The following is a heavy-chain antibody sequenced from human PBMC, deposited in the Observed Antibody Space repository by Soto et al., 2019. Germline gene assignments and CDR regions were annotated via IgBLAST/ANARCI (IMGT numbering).Heavy chain of an antibody. D-gene: IGHD5-18*01. CDR2: ISGSGGST. CDR3: AKDGYSYGYNWFDP. Sequence: LRLSCAASGFTFSSYAMSWVRQAPGKGLEWVSAISGSGGSTYYADSVKGRFTISRDNSKNTLYLQMNSLRAEDTAVYYCAKDGYSYGYNWFDPWGQGTLVTVSS. V-gene: IGHV3-23*01. CDR1: GFTFSSYA. J-gene: IGHJ5*02.